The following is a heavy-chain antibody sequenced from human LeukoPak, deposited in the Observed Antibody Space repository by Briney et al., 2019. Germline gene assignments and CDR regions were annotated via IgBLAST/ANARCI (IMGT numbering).Heavy chain of an antibody. CDR3: ARRLKGSFGNPFDY. D-gene: IGHD4-23*01. J-gene: IGHJ4*02. Sequence: ASVKVSCKASGFSFTTYAIHWVRQAPGQRLEWMGWISPADGGTRYSQRFQGRVSITRDTSATTAYTELSSLRSEDTAVYYCARRLKGSFGNPFDYWGPGTLVTVSS. CDR2: ISPADGGT. V-gene: IGHV1-3*01. CDR1: GFSFTTYA.